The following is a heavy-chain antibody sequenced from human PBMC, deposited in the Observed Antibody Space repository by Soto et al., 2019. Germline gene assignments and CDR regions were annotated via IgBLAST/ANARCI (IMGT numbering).Heavy chain of an antibody. Sequence: GGSLRLSCAASGFTFSSYAMSWVRQAPGKGLEWVSAISGSGGSTYYADSVKGRFTISRDNSKNTLYLQMNSLRAEDTAVYYCAKEGPYDFWSGYSLPNYYYYYGMDVWGQGTTVTV. CDR1: GFTFSSYA. CDR2: ISGSGGST. V-gene: IGHV3-23*01. J-gene: IGHJ6*02. CDR3: AKEGPYDFWSGYSLPNYYYYYGMDV. D-gene: IGHD3-3*01.